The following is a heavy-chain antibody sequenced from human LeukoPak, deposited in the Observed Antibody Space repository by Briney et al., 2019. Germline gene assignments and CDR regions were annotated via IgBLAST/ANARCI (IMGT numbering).Heavy chain of an antibody. CDR2: IYYSGST. J-gene: IGHJ4*02. V-gene: IGHV4-30-4*08. CDR3: ARVTGRLSSSTFDY. Sequence: SQTLSLTCTVSGGSISSGDYYWSWIRQPPGKGLEWIGYIYYSGSTYYNPSLKSRVTISVDTSKNQFSLKLSSVTAADTAVYYCARVTGRLSSSTFDYWGQGTLVPVSS. CDR1: GGSISSGDYY. D-gene: IGHD6-6*01.